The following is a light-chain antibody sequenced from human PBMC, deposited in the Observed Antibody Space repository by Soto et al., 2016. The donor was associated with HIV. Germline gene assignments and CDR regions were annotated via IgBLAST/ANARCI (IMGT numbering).Light chain of an antibody. CDR3: QQAHSFPHT. CDR2: ASS. CDR1: GDVSSN. J-gene: IGKJ2*01. Sequence: DILMDQSPKSISASIGDNVSISCRADGDVSSNIAWYQQTFGGPPKLLLYASSRLEVGVSPRFSGRRSAMNFTLTISGLQPEDFATYYCQQAHSFPHTFGQGT. V-gene: IGKV1-12*01.